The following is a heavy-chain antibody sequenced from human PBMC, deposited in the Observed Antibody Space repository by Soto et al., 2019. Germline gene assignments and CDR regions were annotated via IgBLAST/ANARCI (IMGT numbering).Heavy chain of an antibody. V-gene: IGHV1-3*01. D-gene: IGHD6-13*01. Sequence: ALVKVSCKASGYTFTSYAMHWVRQAPGQRLEWMGWINAGNGNTKYSQKFQGRVTITRDTSASTAYMEPSSLRSEDTAVYYCARDDSIAAAGTDYWGQGXLVTVYS. CDR3: ARDDSIAAAGTDY. CDR2: INAGNGNT. CDR1: GYTFTSYA. J-gene: IGHJ4*02.